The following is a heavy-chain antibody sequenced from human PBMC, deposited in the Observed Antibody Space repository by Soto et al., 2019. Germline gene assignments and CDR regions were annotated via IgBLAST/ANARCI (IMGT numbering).Heavy chain of an antibody. CDR2: IYSGGST. D-gene: IGHD1-1*01. J-gene: IGHJ5*02. CDR1: GFTVSSNY. CDR3: ATLEMATTENWFDP. V-gene: IGHV3-66*01. Sequence: GSLRLSCAASGFTVSSNYMSWVRQAPGKGLEWVSVIYSGGSTYYADSVKGRFTISRDNSKNTLYLQMNSLRAEDTAVYYCATLEMATTENWFDPWGQGTLVTVSS.